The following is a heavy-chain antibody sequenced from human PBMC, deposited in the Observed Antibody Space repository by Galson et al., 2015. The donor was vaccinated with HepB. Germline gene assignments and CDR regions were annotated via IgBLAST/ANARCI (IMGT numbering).Heavy chain of an antibody. Sequence: LRLSCAASGFTFSSYAMHWVRLAPGKGLEYVSAISSNGGSTYYADSVKGRFTISRDNSKNTLYLQMSSLRAEDTAVYYCVTGYCSSTSCHLGFQHWGQGTLVTVSS. J-gene: IGHJ1*01. CDR3: VTGYCSSTSCHLGFQH. CDR2: ISSNGGST. V-gene: IGHV3-64D*06. D-gene: IGHD2-2*03. CDR1: GFTFSSYA.